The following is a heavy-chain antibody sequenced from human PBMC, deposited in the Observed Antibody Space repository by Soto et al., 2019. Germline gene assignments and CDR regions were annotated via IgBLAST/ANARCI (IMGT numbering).Heavy chain of an antibody. CDR2: INVYNGNT. J-gene: IGHJ4*02. CDR1: GYTFTSYS. Sequence: ASVKVSCKASGYTFTSYSISWVRQAPGQGLEWMGWINVYNGNTKYAQKFQGRVTMTTDTSTSTVYMELRSLSSDDTAVYYCTRAGASDWNYVSTSSWGQGTLVTVSS. D-gene: IGHD1-7*01. V-gene: IGHV1-18*01. CDR3: TRAGASDWNYVSTSS.